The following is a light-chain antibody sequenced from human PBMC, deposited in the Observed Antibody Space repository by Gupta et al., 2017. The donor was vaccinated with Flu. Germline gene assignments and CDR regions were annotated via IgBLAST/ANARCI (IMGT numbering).Light chain of an antibody. CDR3: LQIYASPLT. CDR1: RSSDNY. J-gene: IGKJ1*01. CDR2: TAS. Sequence: GDRVTITCRASRSSDNYVNWYQHQPETAPNLLIYTASNAQGGVPSRFSGSGSGTEFTLTVTSLHPEDFATYYRLQIYASPLTFAQGTQVEIK. V-gene: IGKV1-39*01.